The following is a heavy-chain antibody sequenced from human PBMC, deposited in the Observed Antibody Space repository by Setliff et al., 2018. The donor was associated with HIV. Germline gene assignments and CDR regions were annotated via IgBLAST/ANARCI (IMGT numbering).Heavy chain of an antibody. CDR3: ASRVYYYDSSGYLREEGFDP. Sequence: SETLSLTCTVSGGSISSSSYYWGWIRQPPGKGLEWIGSIYYSGSTYYNPSLKSRVTLSVDTSKNQFSLKLSSVTAADAAVYYCASRVYYYDSSGYLREEGFDPWGQGTLVTVSS. V-gene: IGHV4-39*01. CDR1: GGSISSSSYY. J-gene: IGHJ5*02. D-gene: IGHD3-22*01. CDR2: IYYSGST.